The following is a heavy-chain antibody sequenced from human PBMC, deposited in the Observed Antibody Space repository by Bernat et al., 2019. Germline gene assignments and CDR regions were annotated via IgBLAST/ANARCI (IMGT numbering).Heavy chain of an antibody. CDR3: ARDAFRFGYYYYGMDV. J-gene: IGHJ6*02. CDR2: ISYDGSNK. D-gene: IGHD3-16*01. Sequence: VQLVESGGGLVQPGRSLRLSCAASGFTFSSYAMHWVRQAPGKGLEWVAVISYDGSNKYYADSVKGRFTISRDNSKNTLYLQMNSLRAEDTAVYYCARDAFRFGYYYYGMDVWGQGTTVTVSS. CDR1: GFTFSSYA. V-gene: IGHV3-30-3*01.